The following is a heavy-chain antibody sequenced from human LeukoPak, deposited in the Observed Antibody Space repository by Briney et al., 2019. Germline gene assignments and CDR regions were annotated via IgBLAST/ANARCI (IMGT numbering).Heavy chain of an antibody. D-gene: IGHD3-22*01. Sequence: GGSLRLSCAASGFTFSSYAMNWVRQAPGKGLEWVAVFHSGGSTYYSDSVKGRFTISRDNSKNTVYLQMNSLRAEDTAVYYCVRYDGSGNWGQGTLVTVSS. CDR3: VRYDGSGN. J-gene: IGHJ4*02. V-gene: IGHV3-23*03. CDR2: FHSGGST. CDR1: GFTFSSYA.